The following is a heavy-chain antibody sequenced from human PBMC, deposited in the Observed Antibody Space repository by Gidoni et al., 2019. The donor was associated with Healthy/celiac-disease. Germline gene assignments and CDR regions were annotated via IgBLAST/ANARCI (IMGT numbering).Heavy chain of an antibody. CDR2: ISSSGSTI. CDR1: GFTFSDSY. Sequence: QVQLVESGGGLVKPGGSLKLSCAASGFTFSDSYLRWIRQAPGKGLEWVSYISSSGSTIYYADSVKGRFTISRDNAKNSLYLQMNSLRAEDTAVYYCASHSGSYYQTAYYWGQGTLVTVSS. J-gene: IGHJ4*02. CDR3: ASHSGSYYQTAYY. V-gene: IGHV3-11*01. D-gene: IGHD1-26*01.